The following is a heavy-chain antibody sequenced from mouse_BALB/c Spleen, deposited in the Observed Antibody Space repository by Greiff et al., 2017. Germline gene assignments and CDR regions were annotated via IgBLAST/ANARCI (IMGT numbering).Heavy chain of an antibody. CDR1: GFTFSDYY. Sequence: EVQLVESGGGLVKPGGSLKLSCAASGFTFSDYYMYWVRQTPEKRLEWVATISDGGSYTYYPDSVKGRFTISRDNAKNNLYLQMSSLKSEDTAMYYCARERGITTVVENYYAMDYWGQGTSVTVSS. J-gene: IGHJ4*01. V-gene: IGHV5-4*02. CDR3: ARERGITTVVENYYAMDY. D-gene: IGHD1-1*01. CDR2: ISDGGSYT.